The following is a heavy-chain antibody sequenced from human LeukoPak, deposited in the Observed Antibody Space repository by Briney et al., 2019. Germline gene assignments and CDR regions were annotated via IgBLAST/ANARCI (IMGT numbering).Heavy chain of an antibody. V-gene: IGHV3-11*04. CDR3: ARAAYSSTWYSRYFDL. J-gene: IGHJ2*01. CDR2: ISSSGSTI. CDR1: EFTFSDYY. D-gene: IGHD6-13*01. Sequence: GGSLRLSCAASEFTFSDYYMSWIRQAPGKGLEWVSYISSSGSTIYYADSVKGRFTISRDNAKNSLYLQMNSLRAGDTAVYYCARAAYSSTWYSRYFDLWGRGTLVTVSS.